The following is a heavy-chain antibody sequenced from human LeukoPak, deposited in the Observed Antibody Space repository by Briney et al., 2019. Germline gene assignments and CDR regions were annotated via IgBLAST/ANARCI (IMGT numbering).Heavy chain of an antibody. V-gene: IGHV3-30*03. CDR3: ARGIPADY. CDR1: GFTFSNYG. Sequence: GGSLRLSCAASGFTFSNYGMHWVRQAPGKGLEWVAVISYDGSNKYYADSVKGRFTISRDNSKNTLYLQMNSLRAEDTAVYYCARGIPADYWGQGTLVTVSS. D-gene: IGHD2-21*01. CDR2: ISYDGSNK. J-gene: IGHJ4*02.